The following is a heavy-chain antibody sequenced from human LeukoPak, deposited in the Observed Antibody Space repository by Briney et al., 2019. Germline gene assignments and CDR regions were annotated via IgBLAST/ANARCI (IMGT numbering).Heavy chain of an antibody. Sequence: PGGSLRLSCAASGFTFSNYNMNWVRQAPGKGLEWVSSISSSSSYIYYADSVKGRFTISRDNAKNSLYLQMNSLRVEDTAIYYCAKAPQGYNSYALPANWGQGTLVTVSS. V-gene: IGHV3-21*04. CDR3: AKAPQGYNSYALPAN. CDR1: GFTFSNYN. D-gene: IGHD2/OR15-2a*01. J-gene: IGHJ4*02. CDR2: ISSSSSYI.